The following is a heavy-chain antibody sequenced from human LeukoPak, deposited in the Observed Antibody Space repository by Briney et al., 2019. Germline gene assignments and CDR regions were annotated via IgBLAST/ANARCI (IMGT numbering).Heavy chain of an antibody. CDR1: GVTFRSYS. Sequence: GGSLRLSCAASGVTFRSYSRKWVRQAPGKGLEWVSSIGSSSSHIFYADSVKGRFTISRDNAKNSLYLQMNSLRAEDTAVYYCARDPLYTSSTYYWYFDLWGRGTLVTVSS. CDR3: ARDPLYTSSTYYWYFDL. CDR2: IGSSSSHI. J-gene: IGHJ2*01. D-gene: IGHD6-13*01. V-gene: IGHV3-21*01.